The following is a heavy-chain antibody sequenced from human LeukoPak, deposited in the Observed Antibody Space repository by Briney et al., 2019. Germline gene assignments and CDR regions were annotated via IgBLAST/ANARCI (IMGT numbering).Heavy chain of an antibody. D-gene: IGHD3-22*01. V-gene: IGHV3-23*01. Sequence: GGSLRLSCAAPGFTFTDYSMSWVRQAPGKGLEWVSGLGRSGENRYYATSVRGRFSISRDNSKDTVYLQMNSLRAEDTAVYYCAGGPYYDSSGYDYWGQGTLVTVSS. J-gene: IGHJ4*02. CDR2: LGRSGENR. CDR3: AGGPYYDSSGYDY. CDR1: GFTFTDYS.